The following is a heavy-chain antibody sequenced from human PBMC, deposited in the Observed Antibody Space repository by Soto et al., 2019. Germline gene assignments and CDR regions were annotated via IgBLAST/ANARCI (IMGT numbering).Heavy chain of an antibody. CDR2: ISPYNGRT. CDR3: ARDRYVGNCCEAFDI. Sequence: QAQLVQSGAEVKKPGASVTISCKASGYSFTSKSLIWERQAPGHGLEWLGWISPYNGRTEYADHVQGRVTRTRDTSTSTAHMELRSLRSDDTAVYYCARDRYVGNCCEAFDIWAKGQWSPSLQ. V-gene: IGHV1-18*01. CDR1: GYSFTSKS. D-gene: IGHD1-26*01. J-gene: IGHJ3*02.